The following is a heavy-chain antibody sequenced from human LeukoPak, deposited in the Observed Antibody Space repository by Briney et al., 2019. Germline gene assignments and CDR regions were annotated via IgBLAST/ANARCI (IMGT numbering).Heavy chain of an antibody. D-gene: IGHD3-9*01. V-gene: IGHV1-24*01. CDR3: ATGGGSYDILTGFLY. CDR2: FDPEDGET. J-gene: IGHJ4*02. Sequence: GASVKVSCKVSGYTFTELSMHWVRQAPGKGLEWMGGFDPEDGETIYAQKFQGRVTMTEDTSTDTAYMELSSLRSEDTAVYYCATGGGSYDILTGFLYWGQGTLVTVSS. CDR1: GYTFTELS.